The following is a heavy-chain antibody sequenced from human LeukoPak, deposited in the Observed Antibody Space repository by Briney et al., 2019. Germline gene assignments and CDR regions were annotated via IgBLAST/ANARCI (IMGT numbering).Heavy chain of an antibody. CDR3: ARSPDSSGWYVWFDP. CDR1: GFTFSSYS. D-gene: IGHD6-19*01. CDR2: ITSSSGNI. Sequence: GGSLRLSCAASGFTFSSYSMNWVRQAPGKGPEWVAYITSSSGNIYYADSVRGRFTISRDNAKNSLYLKMSSLRDEDTAVYYCARSPDSSGWYVWFDPWGQGTLVTVSS. J-gene: IGHJ5*02. V-gene: IGHV3-48*02.